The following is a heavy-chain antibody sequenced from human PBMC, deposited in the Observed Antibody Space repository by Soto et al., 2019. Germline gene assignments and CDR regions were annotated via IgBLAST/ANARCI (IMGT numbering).Heavy chain of an antibody. CDR2: IYYGGST. V-gene: IGHV4-30-4*01. CDR1: GGSISGPHYY. D-gene: IGHD5-12*01. CDR3: VGGILIRGSGFQSCFDY. Sequence: PSETLSLTCTVSGGSISGPHYYWSWVRQPPGRGLEWMGYIYYGGSTYYNPSLKSRLTMSVVTSKNQISLKLSSVTAADTAVYFCVGGILIRGSGFQSCFDYWGQGALVTVSS. J-gene: IGHJ4*02.